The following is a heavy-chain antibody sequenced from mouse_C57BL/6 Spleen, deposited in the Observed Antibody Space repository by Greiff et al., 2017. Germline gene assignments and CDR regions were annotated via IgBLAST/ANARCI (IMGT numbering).Heavy chain of an antibody. CDR2: INPSTGGT. CDR3: ARGEDYVFAY. V-gene: IGHV1-42*01. CDR1: GYSFTGYY. D-gene: IGHD2-4*01. Sequence: VQLKESGPELVKPGASVKISCKASGYSFTGYYMNWVKQSPEKSLEWIGKINPSTGGTTYNQKFKAKATLTVDKSSSTAYMQLKSLTSEDSAVYYCARGEDYVFAYWGQGTLVTVSA. J-gene: IGHJ3*01.